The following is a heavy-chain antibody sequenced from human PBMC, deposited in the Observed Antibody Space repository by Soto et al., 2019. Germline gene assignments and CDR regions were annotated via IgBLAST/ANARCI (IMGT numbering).Heavy chain of an antibody. Sequence: GGSLRLSCAASGFTFSSYDMHWVRQATGKGLEWVSAIGTAGDTYYPGSVKGRFTISRENAKNSLYLQMNSLRAEDTAVYYCARDLSDGWLGELNYGMDVWGQGTTVTVSS. CDR2: IGTAGDT. J-gene: IGHJ6*02. CDR1: GFTFSSYD. CDR3: ARDLSDGWLGELNYGMDV. D-gene: IGHD3-10*01. V-gene: IGHV3-13*01.